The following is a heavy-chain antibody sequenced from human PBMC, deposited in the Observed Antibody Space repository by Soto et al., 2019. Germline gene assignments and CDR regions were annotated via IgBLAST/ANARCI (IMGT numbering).Heavy chain of an antibody. CDR3: ARVSGIYYYGMDV. D-gene: IGHD3-10*01. Sequence: SETLSLTCNVSGGSISNSNYYWGWIRQPPGKGLEWIGSIYYTGNTYYNPSLKSRVTISVDTSKSQFSLKLGSVTAADTAVYYCARVSGIYYYGMDVWGQGTTVTVSS. CDR2: IYYTGNT. V-gene: IGHV4-39*01. CDR1: GGSISNSNYY. J-gene: IGHJ6*02.